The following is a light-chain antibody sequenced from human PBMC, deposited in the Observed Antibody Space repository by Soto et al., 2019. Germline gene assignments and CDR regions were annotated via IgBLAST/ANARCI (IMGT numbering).Light chain of an antibody. J-gene: IGLJ1*01. CDR3: CSYTSSDTYV. Sequence: QSVLTXPASVSGSPGQSITISCTGTSSDVGGYDFVSWYQQHPGKAPKVMIYDVSNRPSGVSNRLSGSKSGNTASLTISGLQAEDEADYYCCSYTSSDTYVFGTGTKVTVL. CDR2: DVS. V-gene: IGLV2-14*01. CDR1: SSDVGGYDF.